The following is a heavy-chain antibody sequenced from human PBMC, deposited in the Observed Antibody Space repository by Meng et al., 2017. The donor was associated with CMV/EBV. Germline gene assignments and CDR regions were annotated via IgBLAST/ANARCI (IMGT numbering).Heavy chain of an antibody. Sequence: GGSLRLSCAASGFTFSSYAMHWVRQAPGKGLEWVAVISYDGSNKYYADSVKGRFTISRYNSKNTLYLQMNSLRAEDTAVYYCARGEIAVAAAIDYWGQGTLVTVSS. CDR1: GFTFSSYA. D-gene: IGHD6-19*01. CDR2: ISYDGSNK. V-gene: IGHV3-30*04. CDR3: ARGEIAVAAAIDY. J-gene: IGHJ4*02.